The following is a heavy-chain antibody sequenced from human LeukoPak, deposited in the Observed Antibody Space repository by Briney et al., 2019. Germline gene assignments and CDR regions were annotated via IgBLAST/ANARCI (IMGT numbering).Heavy chain of an antibody. CDR3: ARDLRLGELSYFDY. CDR2: IYYSGST. J-gene: IGHJ4*02. CDR1: GGSISSGGYY. V-gene: IGHV4-31*03. D-gene: IGHD3-10*01. Sequence: PSQTLSLTCTVSGGSISSGGYYWSWIRQHPGKGLEWIGYIYYSGSTYYNPSPKSRVTISVDTSKNQFSLKLSSVTAADTAVYYCARDLRLGELSYFDYWGQGTLVTVSS.